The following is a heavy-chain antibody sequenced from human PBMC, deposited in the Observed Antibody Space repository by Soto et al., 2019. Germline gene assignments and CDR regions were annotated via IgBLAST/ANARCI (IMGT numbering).Heavy chain of an antibody. J-gene: IGHJ5*02. Sequence: GASVKVSCKASGYTFTGYYMHWVRQAPGQGLEWMGWINPNSGGTNYAQKFQGWVTMTRDTSISTAYMELSRLRSDDTAVYYCAVISGYCSGGSCRNTWFDPWGQGTLVTVS. D-gene: IGHD2-15*01. V-gene: IGHV1-2*04. CDR1: GYTFTGYY. CDR3: AVISGYCSGGSCRNTWFDP. CDR2: INPNSGGT.